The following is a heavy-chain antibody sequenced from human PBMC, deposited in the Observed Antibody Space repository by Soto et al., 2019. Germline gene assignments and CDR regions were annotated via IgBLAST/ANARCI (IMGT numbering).Heavy chain of an antibody. D-gene: IGHD5-12*01. CDR2: IIPIFGTA. CDR3: ARDKVVFSGSDLRYYYYYGMDV. Sequence: GASVKVSCKASGGTFSSYAISWVRQAPGQGLEWMGGIIPIFGTANYAQKFQGRVTITADESTSTAYMEQSSLRSEDTAVYYCARDKVVFSGSDLRYYYYYGMDVWRQGSTGTVSS. J-gene: IGHJ6*02. CDR1: GGTFSSYA. V-gene: IGHV1-69*13.